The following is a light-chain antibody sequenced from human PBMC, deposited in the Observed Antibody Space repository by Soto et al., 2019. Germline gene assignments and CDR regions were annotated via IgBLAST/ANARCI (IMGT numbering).Light chain of an antibody. CDR2: EVT. CDR3: SSHAGTKVV. Sequence: QAALTQPPSASGAPGQSVTISCAGTSSDVGAYNYVSWYQQHPGQAPKLMIYEVTKRPSGVPDRFSGSKSGNTASLTVSGLQVEDEADYYCSSHAGTKVVFGGGTKLTVL. CDR1: SSDVGAYNY. J-gene: IGLJ2*01. V-gene: IGLV2-8*01.